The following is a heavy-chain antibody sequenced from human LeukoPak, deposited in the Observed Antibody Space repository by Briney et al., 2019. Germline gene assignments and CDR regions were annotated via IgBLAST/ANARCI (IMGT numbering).Heavy chain of an antibody. CDR2: FYTSGST. V-gene: IGHV4-4*07. J-gene: IGHJ4*02. CDR3: AKLEQPGGPGYFDY. CDR1: GASISSYF. Sequence: SETLSLTCTVSGASISSYFWSWIRQPAGKGLEWIGRFYTSGSTNYNPSLKSRVTMSADTSKNQFSLKLTSVTAADTAVYYCAKLEQPGGPGYFDYWGQGTLVTVSS. D-gene: IGHD1/OR15-1a*01.